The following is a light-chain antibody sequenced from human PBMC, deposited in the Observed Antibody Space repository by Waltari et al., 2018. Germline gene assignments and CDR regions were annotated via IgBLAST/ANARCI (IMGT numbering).Light chain of an antibody. CDR2: DVS. CDR1: SSDVGGYNY. Sequence: QSALTQPASVSGSPGQSITISCTGTSSDVGGYNYVSWYQQHPGKAPKLMIYDVSNRPSGVSNLFSCSKAGNTASLTISGLQAEDEADYYCSSYTSSTVVFGGGTKLTVL. J-gene: IGLJ2*01. CDR3: SSYTSSTVV. V-gene: IGLV2-14*03.